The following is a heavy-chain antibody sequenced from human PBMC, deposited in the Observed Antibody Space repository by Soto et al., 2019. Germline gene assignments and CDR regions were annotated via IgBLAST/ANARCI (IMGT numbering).Heavy chain of an antibody. CDR2: INPNLGGT. J-gene: IGHJ4*02. V-gene: IGHV1-2*04. CDR1: GYTFTGYY. D-gene: IGHD3-3*01. Sequence: ASVKVSCQASGYTFTGYYMHWVRQAPGQGLEWMGWINPNLGGTNYAQKFKGWVTMTRDTSISTAYMELSRLRADDTAVYYCARVGPDYDFWSGYFDYWGQGTLVTVSS. CDR3: ARVGPDYDFWSGYFDY.